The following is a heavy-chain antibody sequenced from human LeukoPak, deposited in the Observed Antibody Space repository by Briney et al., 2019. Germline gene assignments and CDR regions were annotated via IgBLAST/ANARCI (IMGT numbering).Heavy chain of an antibody. CDR3: ARDGLGGYSGYDSDV. V-gene: IGHV3-66*01. CDR2: IYSGGST. CDR1: GFTVSSNY. D-gene: IGHD5-12*01. J-gene: IGHJ6*02. Sequence: LAGGSLRLSCAASGFTVSSNYMSWVRQAPGKGLEWVSVIYSGGSTYYADSVKGRFTISRDNSKNTLYLQMNSLRAEDTAVYYCARDGLGGYSGYDSDVWGQGTTVTVSS.